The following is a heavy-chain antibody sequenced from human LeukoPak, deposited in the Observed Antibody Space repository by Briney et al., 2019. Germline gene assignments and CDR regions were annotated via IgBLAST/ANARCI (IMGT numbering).Heavy chain of an antibody. CDR3: ARGLYSSSSRGLDY. Sequence: PSETLSLTCAVYGGSFSGYYWSWIRQPPGKGLGWIGEINHSGSTNYNPSLKSRVTISVDTSKNQLSLKLSSVTAADTAVYYCARGLYSSSSRGLDYWGQGTLVTVSS. J-gene: IGHJ4*02. V-gene: IGHV4-34*01. CDR2: INHSGST. CDR1: GGSFSGYY. D-gene: IGHD6-6*01.